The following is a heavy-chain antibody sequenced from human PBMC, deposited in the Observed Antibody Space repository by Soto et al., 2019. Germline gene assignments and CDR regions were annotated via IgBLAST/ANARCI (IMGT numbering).Heavy chain of an antibody. D-gene: IGHD5-18*01. J-gene: IGHJ4*02. V-gene: IGHV4-30-4*08. Sequence: SETLSLTCTVSGGSIRSGGYYWTWIRQHPGKGLEWIGYIYYSGSTYYNPSLKSRVTISVDTSKNQFSLKLSSVTAADTAVYYCARVDTAMDPFDYWGQGTLVTVSS. CDR2: IYYSGST. CDR3: ARVDTAMDPFDY. CDR1: GGSIRSGGYY.